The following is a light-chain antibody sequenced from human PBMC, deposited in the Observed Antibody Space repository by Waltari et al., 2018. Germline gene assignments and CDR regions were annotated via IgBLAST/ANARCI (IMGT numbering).Light chain of an antibody. CDR1: QSVSIN. CDR3: QQHNDWPRT. J-gene: IGKJ1*01. Sequence: EVVMTQSPATLSVSQGERATLSCRASQSVSINLSWYQQKPGQAPRLLMYSASIRVAGIPARFSGSGSGTEFTLTISSLQSEDIAVYYCQQHNDWPRTFGQGTKVEI. CDR2: SAS. V-gene: IGKV3-15*01.